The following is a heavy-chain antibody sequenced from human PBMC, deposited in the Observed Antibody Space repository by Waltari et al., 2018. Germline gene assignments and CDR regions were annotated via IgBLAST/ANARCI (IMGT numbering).Heavy chain of an antibody. V-gene: IGHV3-33*01. CDR1: GFTSSRTA. Sequence: QVQLVESGGGVVQPGRSLRLSCAASGFTSSRTARHGVCQAPGKVLEWVAGMWYDGSNKYYADSVKGRFTISRDNSKNTLYLQMNSLRAEDTAVYYCARDLGRAAAGTFDHWGQGTLVTVSS. D-gene: IGHD6-13*01. CDR3: ARDLGRAAAGTFDH. J-gene: IGHJ4*02. CDR2: MWYDGSNK.